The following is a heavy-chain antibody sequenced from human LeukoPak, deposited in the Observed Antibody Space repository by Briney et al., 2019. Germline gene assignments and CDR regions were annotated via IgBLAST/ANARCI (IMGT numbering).Heavy chain of an antibody. CDR3: ARLGYCSGGSCP. Sequence: PSQTLSLTCTVPGGSISSYYWSWIRQPPGKGLEWIGYIYYSGSTNYNPSLKSRVTISVDTSKNQFSLKLSSVTAADTAVYYCARLGYCSGGSCPWGQGTLVTVSS. CDR1: GGSISSYY. CDR2: IYYSGST. D-gene: IGHD2-15*01. J-gene: IGHJ5*02. V-gene: IGHV4-59*08.